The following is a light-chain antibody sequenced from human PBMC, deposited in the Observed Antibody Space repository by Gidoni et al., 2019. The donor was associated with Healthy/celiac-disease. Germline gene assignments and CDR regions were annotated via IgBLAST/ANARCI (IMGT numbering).Light chain of an antibody. CDR1: PSISSY. Sequence: IQMTQSPSSMSASVGDRVTLTCRASPSISSYLNWYQQKPGKATKLLIYAASSVQSGVPSRFSGSGSGTDFTLTISSLQPEDFATYYCQQSYSTPWAFGQGTKVEIK. CDR3: QQSYSTPWA. J-gene: IGKJ1*01. V-gene: IGKV1-39*01. CDR2: AAS.